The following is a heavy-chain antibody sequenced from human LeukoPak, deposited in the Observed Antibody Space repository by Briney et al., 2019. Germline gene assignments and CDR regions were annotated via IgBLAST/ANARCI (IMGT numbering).Heavy chain of an antibody. J-gene: IGHJ4*02. CDR2: ISDIGSI. CDR3: ARHGESRYCSSTSCSTFDY. D-gene: IGHD2-2*02. V-gene: IGHV4-59*08. Sequence: SETLSLTCTVSGGSISSYYWSWIRQPPGKGLEWIAYISDIGSINYNPSLKSRVTISLDTSKNQFSLKLSSVTAADTAVYYCARHGESRYCSSTSCSTFDYWGQGTLVTVSS. CDR1: GGSISSYY.